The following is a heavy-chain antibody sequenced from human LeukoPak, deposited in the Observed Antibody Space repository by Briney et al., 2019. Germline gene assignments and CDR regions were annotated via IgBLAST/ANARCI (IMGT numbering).Heavy chain of an antibody. CDR1: GFTFSDYY. CDR3: ARGPYSNGSSADY. D-gene: IGHD6-19*01. J-gene: IGHJ4*02. V-gene: IGHV3-11*06. Sequence: GGSLRLSCAASGFTFSDYYMSWIRQAPGKGLEWVSYISSSDTYTNYADSVKGRFTIPRDNAKNSPYLQMNSLRAEDTAVYYCARGPYSNGSSADYWGQGTLVTVSS. CDR2: ISSSDTYT.